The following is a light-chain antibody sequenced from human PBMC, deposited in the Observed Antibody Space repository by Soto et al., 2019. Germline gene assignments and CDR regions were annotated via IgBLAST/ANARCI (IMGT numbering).Light chain of an antibody. CDR1: QSVSSY. J-gene: IGKJ1*01. V-gene: IGKV3-11*01. Sequence: EIVLTQSPATLSLSPGEIATLSCRASQSVSSYLAWYQQKPGQAPRLLLYDASNRATGIPARFSGSGSGTDFTLPISSLEPEDFAVYYCQQRSNWPPWTVGQETKVEIK. CDR3: QQRSNWPPWT. CDR2: DAS.